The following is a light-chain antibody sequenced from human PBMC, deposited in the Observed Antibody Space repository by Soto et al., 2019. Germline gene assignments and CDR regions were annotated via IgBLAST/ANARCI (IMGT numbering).Light chain of an antibody. Sequence: DIVLTQSPGTLSLSPGERATLSCRASQTVSSSLAWYQQKPGQAPRLLLSYASNRATGTPDRFSGSGSGTDFTLTVSRLENEDFAVYYCQQYAVAPWTFGPGTRVEIK. V-gene: IGKV3-20*01. CDR2: YAS. CDR1: QTVSSS. CDR3: QQYAVAPWT. J-gene: IGKJ1*01.